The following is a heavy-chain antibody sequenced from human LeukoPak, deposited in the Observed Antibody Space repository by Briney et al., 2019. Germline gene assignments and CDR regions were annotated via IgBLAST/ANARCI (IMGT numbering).Heavy chain of an antibody. Sequence: PSETLSLTCAVSGGSISSSNWWSWVRQPPGKGLGWIGYIYYSGSTNYNPSLKSRVTISVDTSKNQFSLKLSSVTAADTAVYYCARENHYYYDSSGQTPNWFDPWGQGTLVTVSS. V-gene: IGHV4-4*02. D-gene: IGHD3-22*01. J-gene: IGHJ5*02. CDR1: GGSISSSNW. CDR3: ARENHYYYDSSGQTPNWFDP. CDR2: IYYSGST.